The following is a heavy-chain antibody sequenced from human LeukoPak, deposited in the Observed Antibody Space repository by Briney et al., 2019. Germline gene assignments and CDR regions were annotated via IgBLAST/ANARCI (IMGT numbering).Heavy chain of an antibody. CDR1: GFTFSSFE. J-gene: IGHJ4*02. Sequence: GGSLRLSCAASGFTFSSFEMSWFRQAPGKRLEWASTITPSGGTKYYADSVKGRFTISRDNSRNTLDLQMNSLRAEDTAVYYCAKDNYGSGSYLPYFDSWGQGTLVTVSS. D-gene: IGHD3-10*01. CDR3: AKDNYGSGSYLPYFDS. V-gene: IGHV3-23*01. CDR2: ITPSGGTK.